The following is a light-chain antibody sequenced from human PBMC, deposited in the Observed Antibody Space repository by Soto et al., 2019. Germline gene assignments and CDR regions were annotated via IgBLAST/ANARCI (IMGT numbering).Light chain of an antibody. CDR3: QQYGSSPPYT. V-gene: IGKV3-20*01. CDR1: QSVSSRY. CDR2: GAS. J-gene: IGKJ2*01. Sequence: EIVLTQSPGTLSLSPGERTTLSCRASQSVSSRYLAWHQQKPGQAPRLLIYGASNRATGIPDRFSGSGSGTDFTLTISRLEPEDFAVYYCQQYGSSPPYTFGQGTRLEIK.